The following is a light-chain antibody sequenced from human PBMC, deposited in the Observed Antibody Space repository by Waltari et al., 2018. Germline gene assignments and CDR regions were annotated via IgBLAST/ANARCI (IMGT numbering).Light chain of an antibody. Sequence: DIQMTQSPSSLSASVGDTVTVTFRASQNIRTHLNSYQQKPTTAPKLLIYAASTLHRGVPSRFSGSGSETDFTLTVTNLQPDDFAIYFCQQSFSSPWTFGQGTRV. CDR3: QQSFSSPWT. CDR2: AAS. V-gene: IGKV1-39*01. J-gene: IGKJ1*01. CDR1: QNIRTH.